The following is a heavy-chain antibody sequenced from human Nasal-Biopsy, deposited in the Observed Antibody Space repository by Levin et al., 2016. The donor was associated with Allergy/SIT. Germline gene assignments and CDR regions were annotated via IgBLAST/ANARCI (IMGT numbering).Heavy chain of an antibody. CDR1: GFNFNNAW. CDR3: ATGGSVFAVVLTQEDLDY. D-gene: IGHD3-3*01. V-gene: IGHV3-15*01. Sequence: GGSLRLSCAASGFNFNNAWMTWVRQVPGKGLEWVARVKNRISGGTVDYAAPVRGRFSISRDDSKSIVHMQMNLLRSEDTGVYYCATGGSVFAVVLTQEDLDYWGQGTLVTV. J-gene: IGHJ4*02. CDR2: VKNRISGGTV.